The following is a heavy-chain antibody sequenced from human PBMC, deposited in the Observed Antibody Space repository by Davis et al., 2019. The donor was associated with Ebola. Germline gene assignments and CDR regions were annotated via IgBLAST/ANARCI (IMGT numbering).Heavy chain of an antibody. CDR3: ATTQWLREFDN. J-gene: IGHJ4*02. Sequence: GESLKISCAASGFTFSSYWMHWVRQAPGKGLVWVSRINSDGSSTSYADSVKGRFTISRDKSNNTLYLEMNSLRVDDTAVYYCATTQWLREFDNWGQGTLVTVSS. CDR1: GFTFSSYW. D-gene: IGHD6-19*01. V-gene: IGHV3-74*01. CDR2: INSDGSST.